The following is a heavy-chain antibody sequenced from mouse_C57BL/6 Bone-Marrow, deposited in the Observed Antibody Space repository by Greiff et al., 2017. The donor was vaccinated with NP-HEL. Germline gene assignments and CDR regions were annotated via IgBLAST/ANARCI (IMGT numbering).Heavy chain of an antibody. D-gene: IGHD5-1-1*01. CDR3: ARSVPHTWGFAY. V-gene: IGHV7-3*01. CDR2: IRNKANGYTT. Sequence: EVQGVESGGGLVQPGGSLSLSCAASGFTFTDYYMSWVRQPPGKALEWLGFIRNKANGYTTEYSASVKGRFTISSDNSPTILYLQMNALRAEDSATYYCARSVPHTWGFAYWGQGTLVTVSA. CDR1: GFTFTDYY. J-gene: IGHJ3*01.